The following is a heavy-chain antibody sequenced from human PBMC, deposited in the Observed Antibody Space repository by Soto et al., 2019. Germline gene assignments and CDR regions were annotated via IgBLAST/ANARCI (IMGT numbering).Heavy chain of an antibody. Sequence: QVPLVESGGGVVQPGRSLRLSCAASGFTFSSYGMHWVRQAPGKGLEWVAVISYDGSNKNYADSVKGRFTISRDNSKNAQYLQMNSRRAEDTAVYYCAKEVWSGPMDVWGQGTTVTVSS. CDR1: GFTFSSYG. V-gene: IGHV3-30*18. CDR3: AKEVWSGPMDV. D-gene: IGHD3-3*01. J-gene: IGHJ6*02. CDR2: ISYDGSNK.